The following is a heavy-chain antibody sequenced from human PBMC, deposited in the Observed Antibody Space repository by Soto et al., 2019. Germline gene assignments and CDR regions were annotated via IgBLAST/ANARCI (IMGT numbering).Heavy chain of an antibody. D-gene: IGHD2-15*01. V-gene: IGHV1-2*04. CDR2: INPNSGGT. CDR1: GYTFTGYY. Sequence: ASVKVSCKASGYTFTGYYMHWVRQAPGQGLEWMGWINPNSGGTNYAQKFQGWVTMTRDTSISTAYMELSRLRSDDTAVYYCARLSGYCSGGSCYAALNFGYWGQGTLVTVSS. CDR3: ARLSGYCSGGSCYAALNFGY. J-gene: IGHJ4*02.